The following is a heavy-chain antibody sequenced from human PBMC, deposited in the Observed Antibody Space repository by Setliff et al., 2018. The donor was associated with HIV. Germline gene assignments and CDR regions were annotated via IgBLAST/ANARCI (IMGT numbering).Heavy chain of an antibody. CDR3: ARAWYSSSQIGY. J-gene: IGHJ4*02. V-gene: IGHV3-23*01. CDR2: ITASGPNT. Sequence: GGSLRLSCAASGFTFSTYGMSWVRQTPGKGLEWVSGITASGPNTMYADSVKGRFTISRDNAKNSLYLQMNSLRAEDTAVYYCARAWYSSSQIGYWGQGTLVTVSS. CDR1: GFTFSTYG. D-gene: IGHD6-6*01.